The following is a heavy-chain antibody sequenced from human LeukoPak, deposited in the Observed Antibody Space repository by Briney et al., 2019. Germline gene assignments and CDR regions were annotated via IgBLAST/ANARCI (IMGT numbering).Heavy chain of an antibody. Sequence: GGSLRLSCAASGFTFLSYWMHWVRQAPGKGLVWVSRINGYGSSTDFADSVKGRFTISRDNAKNTLYLQMNSLRAEDTAVYYCARDAPGNTALDYWGQGTLVTVSS. CDR1: GFTFLSYW. J-gene: IGHJ4*02. V-gene: IGHV3-74*01. CDR3: ARDAPGNTALDY. CDR2: INGYGSST. D-gene: IGHD5-18*01.